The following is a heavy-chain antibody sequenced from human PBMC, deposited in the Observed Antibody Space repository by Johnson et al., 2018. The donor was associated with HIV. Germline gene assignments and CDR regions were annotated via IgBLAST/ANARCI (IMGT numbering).Heavy chain of an antibody. CDR2: ISYDGSNK. CDR1: GFTFSIYG. Sequence: QVQLVESGGGVVQPGRSLRLSCAASGFTFSIYGMHWVRQAPGKGLEWVAVISYDGSNKYYADSVKGRFTISRDNSKNTLYLQMNSLRAGDTAVYYCARKEGGELLLDAFDIWGQGTMVTVSS. J-gene: IGHJ3*02. D-gene: IGHD1-26*01. V-gene: IGHV3-30*03. CDR3: ARKEGGELLLDAFDI.